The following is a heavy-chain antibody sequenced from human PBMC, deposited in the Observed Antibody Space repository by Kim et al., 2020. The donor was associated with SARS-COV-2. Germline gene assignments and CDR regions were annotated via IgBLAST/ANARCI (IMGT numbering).Heavy chain of an antibody. D-gene: IGHD6-19*01. CDR3: ARERQWLDDAFDI. Sequence: ADSLKGRFTISRDNSKVPLYLQMTSLRAEDTALYYCARERQWLDDAFDIWGQGAMVTVSS. V-gene: IGHV3-30*07. J-gene: IGHJ3*02.